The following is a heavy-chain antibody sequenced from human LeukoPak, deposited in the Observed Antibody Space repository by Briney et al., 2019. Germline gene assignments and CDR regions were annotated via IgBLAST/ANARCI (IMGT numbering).Heavy chain of an antibody. CDR2: IKTDGSST. J-gene: IGHJ3*02. V-gene: IGHV3-74*01. Sequence: GGSLRLSCAASGFTFSNYWMHWVRQAPGKGLVWVSRIKTDGSSTNYADSVKGRFTISRDNAKNTLYLQMNSLRAEDTAVYYCARVDSSGYSRIFDIWGQGTMVTVTS. CDR1: GFTFSNYW. D-gene: IGHD3-22*01. CDR3: ARVDSSGYSRIFDI.